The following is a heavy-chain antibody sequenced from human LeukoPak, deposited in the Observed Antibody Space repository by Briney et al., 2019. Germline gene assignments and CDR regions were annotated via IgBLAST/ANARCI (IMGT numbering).Heavy chain of an antibody. V-gene: IGHV5-51*01. D-gene: IGHD6-13*01. CDR2: IYPGDSDT. Sequence: GESLKISCQGSGYTFNSYWIGWVRQVPGKGLEWMGIIYPGDSDTRYSPSFQGQVTISADKSISTAYLQWSSLKASDTAMYYCARSYITAAGLDYWGQGTLVTVSS. J-gene: IGHJ4*02. CDR3: ARSYITAAGLDY. CDR1: GYTFNSYW.